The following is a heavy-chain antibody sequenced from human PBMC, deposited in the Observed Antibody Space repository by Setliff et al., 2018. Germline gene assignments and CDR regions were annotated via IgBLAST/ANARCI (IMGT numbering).Heavy chain of an antibody. V-gene: IGHV4-38-2*01. CDR2: IYHSGST. D-gene: IGHD2-15*01. Sequence: SETLSLTCAVSGYSISSGYYWGWIRQPPGKGLEWIGSIYHSGSTYYNPSLKSRVTISVDTSKKQFSLKLSSVTAADTAVYYCARRHCSGGSCYSLNYFDYWGQGTLVTVSS. J-gene: IGHJ4*02. CDR1: GYSISSGYY. CDR3: ARRHCSGGSCYSLNYFDY.